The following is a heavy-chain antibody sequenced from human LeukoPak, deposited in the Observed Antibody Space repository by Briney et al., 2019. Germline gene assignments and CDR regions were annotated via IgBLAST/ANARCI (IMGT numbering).Heavy chain of an antibody. J-gene: IGHJ6*02. CDR3: ARGDCGGDCSLGYYYYGMDV. V-gene: IGHV4-39*07. CDR1: GASISDSDFF. Sequence: SETLSLTCTVSGASISDSDFFWAWIRQPPGKGLEWIGEINHSGSTNYNPSLKSRVTISVDTSKNQFSLKLSSVTAADTAVYYCARGDCGGDCSLGYYYYGMDVWGQGTTVTVSS. D-gene: IGHD2-21*02. CDR2: INHSGST.